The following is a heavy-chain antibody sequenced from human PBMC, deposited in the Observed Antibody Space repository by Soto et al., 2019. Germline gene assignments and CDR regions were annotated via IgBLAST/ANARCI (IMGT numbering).Heavy chain of an antibody. V-gene: IGHV3-30*01. CDR3: ATDPMITTPVEYYFHW. J-gene: IGHJ4*02. CDR1: GFTFNTYA. CDR2: ISYHGINF. Sequence: QVQLVESGGGMVQPGTSLRLSCAASGFTFNTYAFHWVRQAPGKGLEWLAVISYHGINFYYANSVKGRFTISRDNSRNTVYLQMNSLRVEDTGVYYCATDPMITTPVEYYFHWWSLGTQVTVSS. D-gene: IGHD3-22*01.